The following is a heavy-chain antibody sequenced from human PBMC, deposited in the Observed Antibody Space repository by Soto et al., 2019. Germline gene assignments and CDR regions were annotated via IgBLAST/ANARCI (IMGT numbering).Heavy chain of an antibody. D-gene: IGHD4-17*01. CDR2: INAGNGNT. V-gene: IGHV1-3*01. CDR3: ARTIDYGDYPLGY. Sequence: PSVKVSCKASGYTFTSYAMHWVRQAPGQRLEWMGWINAGNGNTKYSQKFQGRVTITRDTSASTAYMELSSLRSEDTAVYYCARTIDYGDYPLGYWGQGTLVTVSS. CDR1: GYTFTSYA. J-gene: IGHJ4*02.